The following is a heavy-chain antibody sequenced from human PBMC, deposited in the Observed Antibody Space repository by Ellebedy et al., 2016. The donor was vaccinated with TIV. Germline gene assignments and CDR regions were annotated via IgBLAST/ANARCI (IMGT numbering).Heavy chain of an antibody. CDR2: ISNTGSRT. Sequence: PGGSLRLSCAASGFTFSNSAMSWVRQAPGKGLEWVSTISNTGSRTYFADSVEGRFIISRDNSKKTLYLQMNSLRAEDTDVYYCAKGRGGGSDSSAPRYYFDYWGLGTLVTVSS. D-gene: IGHD3-22*01. J-gene: IGHJ4*02. V-gene: IGHV3-23*01. CDR3: AKGRGGGSDSSAPRYYFDY. CDR1: GFTFSNSA.